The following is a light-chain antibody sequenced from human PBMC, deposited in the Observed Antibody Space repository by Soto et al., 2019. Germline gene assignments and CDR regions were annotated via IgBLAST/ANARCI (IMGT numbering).Light chain of an antibody. J-gene: IGKJ1*01. CDR1: QSVSSN. CDR3: QQYNNWPPWT. CDR2: GAS. Sequence: IVMTQSPATLSVSPGERATLSCRASQSVSSNLAWYQQKPGQAPRLLTYGASTRATAIPARFSGSGSGTEFTLTISSLQSEDFAVYYCQQYNNWPPWTFGQGTKVEIK. V-gene: IGKV3-15*01.